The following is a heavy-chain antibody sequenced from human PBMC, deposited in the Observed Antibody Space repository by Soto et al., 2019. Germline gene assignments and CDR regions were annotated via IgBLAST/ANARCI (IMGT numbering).Heavy chain of an antibody. V-gene: IGHV4-4*07. CDR3: ARTVGAAYDFDF. CDR2: IYTSGST. Sequence: SETLSLTCNVSGDSMTKYYWSWIRQPAGKGLEWIGRIYTSGSTNYNPSLKSRVTMSIDTSNNHFSLSLKSVTAADTAMYYCARTVGAAYDFDFWGQGARVTVSS. D-gene: IGHD1-26*01. CDR1: GDSMTKYY. J-gene: IGHJ4*02.